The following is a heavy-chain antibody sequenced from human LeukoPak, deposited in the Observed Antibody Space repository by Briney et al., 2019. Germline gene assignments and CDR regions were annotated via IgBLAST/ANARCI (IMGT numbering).Heavy chain of an antibody. J-gene: IGHJ4*02. CDR1: GFTFSNYA. CDR3: VREWKIGGYTYAFDY. CDR2: ISQSGDRT. V-gene: IGHV3-23*01. Sequence: GGSLRLSCAASGFTFSNYAMSWVRQAPGKGLEWVSAISQSGDRTYYADSVKGRFTISRDNSKNTLYVQMDSLRAEDTAVFYCVREWKIGGYTYAFDYWGQGTLVTVSS. D-gene: IGHD5-18*01.